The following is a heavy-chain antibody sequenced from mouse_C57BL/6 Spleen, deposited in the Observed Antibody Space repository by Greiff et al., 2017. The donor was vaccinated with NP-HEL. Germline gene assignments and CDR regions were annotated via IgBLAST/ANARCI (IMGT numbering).Heavy chain of an antibody. CDR2: INPSNGGT. V-gene: IGHV1-53*01. CDR3: AREGNYYSNYDWFAY. CDR1: GYTFTSYW. J-gene: IGHJ3*01. D-gene: IGHD2-5*01. Sequence: QVQLQQPGTELVKPGASVKLSCKASGYTFTSYWMHWVKQRPGQGLEWIGNINPSNGGTNYNEKFKSKATLTVDKSSSTAYMQLSSLTSEDSAVYYCAREGNYYSNYDWFAYWGQGTLVTVSA.